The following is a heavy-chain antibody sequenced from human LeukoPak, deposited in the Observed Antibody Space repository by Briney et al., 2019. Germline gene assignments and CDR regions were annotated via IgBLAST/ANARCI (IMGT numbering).Heavy chain of an antibody. D-gene: IGHD3-9*01. CDR3: ARVGDYDILTLARPFDY. Sequence: GASVKVSCKASRYTLTSYGISWVRQAPGQGREWMGWISAYNGNTDYAQKLQGRVTMTTDTSTSTAYMELRRLRSDDTAVYYCARVGDYDILTLARPFDYWGQGTLVTVSS. V-gene: IGHV1-18*01. CDR2: ISAYNGNT. J-gene: IGHJ4*02. CDR1: RYTLTSYG.